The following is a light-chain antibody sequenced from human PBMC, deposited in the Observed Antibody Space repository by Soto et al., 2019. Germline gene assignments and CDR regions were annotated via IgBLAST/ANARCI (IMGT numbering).Light chain of an antibody. CDR3: QHYNNWPPRT. Sequence: EIVMTQSPATLSVSPGERATLSCRASQSVSRNLAWYQQKPGQTPRLLIYGASARATDIPARFSGSGSGTDFTLTISSLQPEDFAVYYCQHYNNWPPRTFGQGTKVEVK. V-gene: IGKV3-15*01. CDR1: QSVSRN. J-gene: IGKJ1*01. CDR2: GAS.